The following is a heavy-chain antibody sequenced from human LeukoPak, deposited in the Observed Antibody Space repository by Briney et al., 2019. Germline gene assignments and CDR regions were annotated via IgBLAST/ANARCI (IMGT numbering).Heavy chain of an antibody. CDR2: IFYSGST. Sequence: AGGSLRLSCAASGFKFSSYSMNWVRQPPGKALEWIGNIFYSGSTYYSPSLKSRVTISLDTSRNQFSLKLNSVTAADTAVYYCAKSNGYGLIDIWGQGTMVTVSS. CDR1: GFKFSSYS. D-gene: IGHD3-22*01. CDR3: AKSNGYGLIDI. J-gene: IGHJ3*02. V-gene: IGHV4-59*12.